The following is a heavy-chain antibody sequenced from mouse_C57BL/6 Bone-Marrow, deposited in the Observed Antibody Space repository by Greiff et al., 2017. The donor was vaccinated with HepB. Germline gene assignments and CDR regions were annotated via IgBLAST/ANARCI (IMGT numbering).Heavy chain of an antibody. D-gene: IGHD3-1*01. CDR1: GYTFTSYG. Sequence: VQVVESGAELARPGASVKLSCKASGYTFTSYGISWVKQRTGQGLEWIGEIYPRSGNTYYNEKFKGKATLTADKSSSTAYMELRSLTSEDSAVYFCARRGLGPLFAYWGQGTLVTVSA. CDR2: IYPRSGNT. V-gene: IGHV1-81*01. CDR3: ARRGLGPLFAY. J-gene: IGHJ3*01.